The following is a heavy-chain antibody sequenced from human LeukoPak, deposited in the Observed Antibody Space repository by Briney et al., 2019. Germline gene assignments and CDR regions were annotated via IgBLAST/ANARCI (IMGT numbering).Heavy chain of an antibody. D-gene: IGHD2-2*01. J-gene: IGHJ4*02. Sequence: GGSLRLSCATSGFTFTCCGMHWVRQAPGKGLEWVAVIWYDGSNKYYADSVKGRFTISRDNSKNTLCLQMNSLRAEDTAVYYCARDSGGGSTFFDYWGQGTLVTVSS. CDR1: GFTFTCCG. V-gene: IGHV3-33*08. CDR2: IWYDGSNK. CDR3: ARDSGGGSTFFDY.